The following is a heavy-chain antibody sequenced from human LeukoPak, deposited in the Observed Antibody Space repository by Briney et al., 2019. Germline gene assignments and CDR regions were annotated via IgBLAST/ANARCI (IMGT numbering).Heavy chain of an antibody. CDR1: GGSFSGYY. J-gene: IGHJ5*02. CDR2: INHSGST. Sequence: SETLSLTCAVYGGSFSGYYWSWIRQPPGKGPEWIGEINHSGSTNYNPSLKSRVTISVDTSKNQFSLKLSSVTAADTAVYYCAREPDYGDFGLDPWGRGTLVTVSS. D-gene: IGHD4-17*01. CDR3: AREPDYGDFGLDP. V-gene: IGHV4-34*01.